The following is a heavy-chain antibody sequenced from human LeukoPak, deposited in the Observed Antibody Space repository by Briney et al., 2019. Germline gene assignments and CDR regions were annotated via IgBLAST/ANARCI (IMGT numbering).Heavy chain of an antibody. J-gene: IGHJ5*02. Sequence: ASVKVSCKASGGTFSSYAISWVRQAPGQGLEGMGWINPNSGGTNYAQKFQGRVTMTRDTSISTAYMELSRLRSDDTAVYYCARALVGATTLGFDPWGQGTLVTVSS. V-gene: IGHV1-2*02. CDR3: ARALVGATTLGFDP. CDR2: INPNSGGT. CDR1: GGTFSSYA. D-gene: IGHD1-26*01.